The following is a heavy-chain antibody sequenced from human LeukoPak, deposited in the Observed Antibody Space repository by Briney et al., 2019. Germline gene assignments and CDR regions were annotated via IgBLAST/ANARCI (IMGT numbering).Heavy chain of an antibody. J-gene: IGHJ4*02. D-gene: IGHD6-6*01. CDR2: IYPGDSDT. V-gene: IGHV5-51*03. Sequence: KPGESLTLSCTGSGYTFTSYWIGWVRQMPGKGLEWLGIIYPGDSDTRCSPSFQSQVTISADKSISTAYLQWSSLKASDTAMYYCARQSIAARTPFDYWGQGTLVTVSS. CDR3: ARQSIAARTPFDY. CDR1: GYTFTSYW.